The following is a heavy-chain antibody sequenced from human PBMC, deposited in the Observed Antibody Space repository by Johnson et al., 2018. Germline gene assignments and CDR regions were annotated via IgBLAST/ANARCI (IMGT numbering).Heavy chain of an antibody. CDR1: GFTFEDYA. Sequence: EVQLVESGGGSVQPGRSLRLSCAASGFTFEDYAMHWVRQAPGKGMEWVSGSSWDRGRLGYGVSVTGEFTISRANAKNALYLQMNSLTVEDTALYYCTKDGGYVAGTSISPHFQHGGQGTLVTVSS. CDR3: TKDGGYVAGTSISPHFQH. D-gene: IGHD6-19*01. CDR2: SSWDRGRL. J-gene: IGHJ1*01. V-gene: IGHV3-9*01.